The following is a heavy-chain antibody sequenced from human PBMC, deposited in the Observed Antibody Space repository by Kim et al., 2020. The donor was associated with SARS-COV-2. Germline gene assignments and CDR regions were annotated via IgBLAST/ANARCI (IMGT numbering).Heavy chain of an antibody. V-gene: IGHV3-15*01. J-gene: IGHJ6*02. CDR1: GFTFSNAW. CDR3: TTGLAAADYYYYYGMDV. Sequence: GGSLRLSCAASGFTFSNAWMIWVRRAPGEGLEWVGRSKRKTDDGTTDYAAPAKGRFTISRDDSTNTLYLQLNSLKTEDTAVYYCTTGLAAADYYYYYGMDVWGQGTTVTVSS. D-gene: IGHD6-13*01. CDR2: SKRKTDDGTT.